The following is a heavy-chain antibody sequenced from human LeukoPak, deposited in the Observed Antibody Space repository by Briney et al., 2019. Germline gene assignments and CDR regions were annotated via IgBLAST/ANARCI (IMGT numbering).Heavy chain of an antibody. Sequence: SETLSLTCTVSGGSISSGSYYWGWIRQPPGKGLEWIGSIDYSGSTYYNPSLKSRVTTSVDTSKNHFSLKLSSVTAADTAVYYCARHRSSGYPSYYYYYMDVWGKGTTVTVSS. CDR3: ARHRSSGYPSYYYYYMDV. CDR1: GGSISSGSYY. D-gene: IGHD3-22*01. V-gene: IGHV4-39*01. CDR2: IDYSGST. J-gene: IGHJ6*03.